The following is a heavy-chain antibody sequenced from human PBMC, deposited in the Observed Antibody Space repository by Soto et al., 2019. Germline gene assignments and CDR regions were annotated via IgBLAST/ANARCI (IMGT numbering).Heavy chain of an antibody. CDR1: GFTFSSYA. CDR2: ISGSGGST. V-gene: IGHV3-23*01. CDR3: AKDLGGYYCWSGYYTLDY. J-gene: IGHJ4*02. Sequence: EVQLLESGGGLVQPGGSLRLSCAASGFTFSSYAMSWVRQAPGKGLEWVSAISGSGGSTYYADSVKGRFTISRGKSKNTLYLQRNSLRFEDTAVYYCAKDLGGYYCWSGYYTLDYWGQGTLVTVS. D-gene: IGHD3-3*01.